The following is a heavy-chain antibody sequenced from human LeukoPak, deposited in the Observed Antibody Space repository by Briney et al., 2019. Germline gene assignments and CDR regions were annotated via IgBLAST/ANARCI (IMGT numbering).Heavy chain of an antibody. CDR2: ISGSSTYI. V-gene: IGHV3-21*01. CDR3: ARVGKNDYGDYYYFDY. J-gene: IGHJ4*02. Sequence: PGGSLRLSCAASGFTFDAYAMHWVRQAPGKGLEWVSSISGSSTYIYSADSVRGRFTISRDNAKNSLYLQMNSLRAEDTAVYFCARVGKNDYGDYYYFDYWGQGTLVTVSS. D-gene: IGHD4-17*01. CDR1: GFTFDAYA.